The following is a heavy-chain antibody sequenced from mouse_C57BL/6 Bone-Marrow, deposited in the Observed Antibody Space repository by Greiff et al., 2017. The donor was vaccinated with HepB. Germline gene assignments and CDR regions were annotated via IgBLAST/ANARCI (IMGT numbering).Heavy chain of an antibody. J-gene: IGHJ2*01. CDR3: TTRRRGSSGYVGYFDY. Sequence: EVQLQQSGPELVKPGASVKISCKASGYTFTDYYMNWVKQSHGKSLEWIGDINPNNGGTSYNQKFKGKATLTVDKSSSTAYLQLSSLTSEDTAVYYCTTRRRGSSGYVGYFDYWGKGTTLTVSS. D-gene: IGHD3-2*02. CDR1: GYTFTDYY. CDR2: INPNNGGT. V-gene: IGHV1-26*01.